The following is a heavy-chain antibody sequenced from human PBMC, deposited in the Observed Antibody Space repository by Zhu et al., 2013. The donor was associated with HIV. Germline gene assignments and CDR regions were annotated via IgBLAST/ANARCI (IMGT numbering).Heavy chain of an antibody. Sequence: QVQLVQSGAEVKKPGASVKVSCKASGYTFTSYDINWVRQATGQGLEWMGWMNPNSGNTGYAQKFQGRVTMTRNTSISTAYMELSSLRSEDTAVYYCASPSKAQCGTSCYDVGYNYGMDVWGQGTTVTVSS. CDR1: GYTFTSYD. CDR2: MNPNSGNT. J-gene: IGHJ6*02. D-gene: IGHD2-2*01. CDR3: ASPSKAQCGTSCYDVGYNYGMDV. V-gene: IGHV1-8*01.